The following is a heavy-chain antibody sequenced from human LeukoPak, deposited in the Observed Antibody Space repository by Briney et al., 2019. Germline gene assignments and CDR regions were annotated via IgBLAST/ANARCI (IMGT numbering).Heavy chain of an antibody. V-gene: IGHV3-23*01. Sequence: GGSLRLSCAASGFTFSSYAMSWVRQAPGKGLEWVSAISGSGGSTYYADSVKGRFTISRDNSKNTLYLQMNSLRAEDTAVYYCAKYGDIAATGGGGYFDYWGQGTLVTVSS. CDR3: AKYGDIAATGGGGYFDY. CDR1: GFTFSSYA. D-gene: IGHD5-12*01. CDR2: ISGSGGST. J-gene: IGHJ4*02.